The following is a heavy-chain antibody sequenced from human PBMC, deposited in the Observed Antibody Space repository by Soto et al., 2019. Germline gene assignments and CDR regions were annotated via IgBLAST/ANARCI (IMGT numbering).Heavy chain of an antibody. D-gene: IGHD2-21*02. J-gene: IGHJ6*02. V-gene: IGHV3-15*07. CDR1: GFTFSNAW. CDR3: TTDDRRRQLLSSALYYYYYGMDV. Sequence: PGGSLRLSCAASGFTFSNAWMNWVRQAPGKGLEWVGRIKSKTDGGTTDYAAPVKGRFTISRDDSKNTLYLQMNSLKTEDTAVYYCTTDDRRRQLLSSALYYYYYGMDVWGQGTTVTVSS. CDR2: IKSKTDGGTT.